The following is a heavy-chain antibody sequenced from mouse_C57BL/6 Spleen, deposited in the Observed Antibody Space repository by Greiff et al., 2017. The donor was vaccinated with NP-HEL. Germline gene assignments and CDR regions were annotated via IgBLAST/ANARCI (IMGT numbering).Heavy chain of an antibody. J-gene: IGHJ4*01. CDR1: SYTFTDYE. D-gene: IGHD3-1*01. CDR3: FGVDY. Sequence: QVQLQQSGAELVRPGASVTLSCKASSYTFTDYEMHWVKQTPVHGLAWIGAIDPETGGTAYNQKFKGKAILTADKSSSTAYMELRSLTSEDSAVYYCFGVDYWGQGTSVTVSS. CDR2: IDPETGGT. V-gene: IGHV1-15*01.